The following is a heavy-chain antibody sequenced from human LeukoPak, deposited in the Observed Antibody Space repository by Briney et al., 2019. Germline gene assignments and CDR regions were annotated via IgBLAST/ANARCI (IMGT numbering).Heavy chain of an antibody. CDR2: ISYDGSNK. D-gene: IGHD3-10*01. CDR1: GFTFSSYA. CDR3: ARGGRMNPSSDWFDP. J-gene: IGHJ5*02. V-gene: IGHV3-30-3*01. Sequence: PGGSLRLSCAASGFTFSSYAMHWVRQAPGKGLEWVAVISYDGSNKYYADSVKGRFTISRDNSKNTLYLQMNSLRAEDTAVYYCARGGRMNPSSDWFDPWGQGTLVTVSS.